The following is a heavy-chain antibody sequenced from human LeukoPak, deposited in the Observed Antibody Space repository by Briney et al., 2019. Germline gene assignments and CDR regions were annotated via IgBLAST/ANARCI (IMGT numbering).Heavy chain of an antibody. V-gene: IGHV3-23*01. D-gene: IGHD3-22*01. Sequence: GGSLRLSCAASGFTFSSYGVSWVRRAPGKGREWVSAISGSGGRTYYADSVKGRFTISRDNSKNTLYLQMNSLRAEDTAVYYCAKETGYYYDSSGYNYYYYYYMDVWGKGTTVTISS. J-gene: IGHJ6*03. CDR3: AKETGYYYDSSGYNYYYYYYMDV. CDR1: GFTFSSYG. CDR2: ISGSGGRT.